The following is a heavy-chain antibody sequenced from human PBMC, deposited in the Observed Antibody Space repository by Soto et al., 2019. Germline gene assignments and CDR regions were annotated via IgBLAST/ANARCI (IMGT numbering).Heavy chain of an antibody. CDR3: ARAPPPYCYYGMDV. J-gene: IGHJ6*02. V-gene: IGHV3-30-3*01. Sequence: QVQLVESGGGVVQPGRSLRLSCAASGFTFSSYAMHWVRQAPGKGLEGVAVISYDGSNKYYADSVKGRFTISRDNSKNTLYLQMNSLRAEDTAVYYCARAPPPYCYYGMDVWGQGTTVTVSS. CDR1: GFTFSSYA. CDR2: ISYDGSNK.